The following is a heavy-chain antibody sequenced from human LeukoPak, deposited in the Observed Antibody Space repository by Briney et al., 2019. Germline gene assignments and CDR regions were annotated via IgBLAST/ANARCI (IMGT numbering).Heavy chain of an antibody. CDR2: IYPGDSDT. D-gene: IGHD3-10*01. CDR3: ARSIMVRGVNFDP. J-gene: IGHJ5*02. Sequence: GESLQISCKGSGSRFTSYWIGWVRQMPGKGLEWMGIIYPGDSDTRYSPSFQGQVTISADKSISTAYLQWSSLKASDTAMYYCARSIMVRGVNFDPWGQGTLVTVSS. V-gene: IGHV5-51*01. CDR1: GSRFTSYW.